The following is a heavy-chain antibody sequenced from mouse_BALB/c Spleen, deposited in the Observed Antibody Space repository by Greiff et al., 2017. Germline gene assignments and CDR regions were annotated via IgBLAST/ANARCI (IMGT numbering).Heavy chain of an antibody. J-gene: IGHJ4*01. V-gene: IGHV1S137*01. Sequence: VQLQQSGAELVRPGVSVKISCKGSGYTFTDYAMHWVKQSHAKSLEWIGVISTYYGDASYNQKFKGKATMTVDKSSSTAYMELARLTSEDSAIYYCARRGITTQAMDYWGQGTSVTVSS. D-gene: IGHD2-4*01. CDR3: ARRGITTQAMDY. CDR2: ISTYYGDA. CDR1: GYTFTDYA.